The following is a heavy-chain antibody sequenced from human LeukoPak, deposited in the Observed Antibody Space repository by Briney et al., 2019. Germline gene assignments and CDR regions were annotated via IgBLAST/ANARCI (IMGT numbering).Heavy chain of an antibody. CDR1: GYTFTSYY. J-gene: IGHJ6*02. CDR3: ARDRQDYYNGMDV. CDR2: LNPSGGST. Sequence: ASVKVSRKASGYTFTSYYIHWVRQAPGQGLEWMGVLNPSGGSTTYAQKFQGRVTMTRDTSTSTVYMELSSLRSEDTAVYYCARDRQDYYNGMDVWGQGTTVTVSS. V-gene: IGHV1-46*01.